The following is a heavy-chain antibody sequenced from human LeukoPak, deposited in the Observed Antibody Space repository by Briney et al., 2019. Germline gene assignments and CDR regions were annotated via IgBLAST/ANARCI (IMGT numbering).Heavy chain of an antibody. CDR3: AREGPYGGPLSI. D-gene: IGHD3-10*01. V-gene: IGHV4-31*02. CDR2: IYYSGST. Sequence: SETLSLTWTVSVDSISSGRYYWSWFRQHPGKGLEWIGYIYYSGSTYYNPSLKSRVTISVDTSKNQFSLKLSSVTAADTAVYYCAREGPYGGPLSIWGQGTMVTVSS. CDR1: VDSISSGRYY. J-gene: IGHJ3*02.